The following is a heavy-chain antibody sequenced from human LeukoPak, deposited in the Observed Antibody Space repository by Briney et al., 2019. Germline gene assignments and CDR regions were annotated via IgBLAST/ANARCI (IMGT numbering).Heavy chain of an antibody. V-gene: IGHV3-30*02. CDR3: ARLEYYVWGSYRSLGAFDI. Sequence: PGGSLRLSCAASGFTFSSYGMHWVRQAPGKGLEWVAFIRYDGSNKYYADSVKGRFTISRDNSKNTLYLQMNSLRAEDTAVYYCARLEYYVWGSYRSLGAFDIWGQGTMVTVSS. CDR1: GFTFSSYG. CDR2: IRYDGSNK. D-gene: IGHD3-16*02. J-gene: IGHJ3*02.